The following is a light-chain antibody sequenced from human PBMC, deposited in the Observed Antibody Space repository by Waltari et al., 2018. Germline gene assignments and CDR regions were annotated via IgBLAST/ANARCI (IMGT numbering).Light chain of an antibody. V-gene: IGKV3-15*01. Sequence: EIVMTQSPATLSVSTGERATLSCRASQSVRTNLAWYQQKPGQAPRLLIYGASTRATGIPARFSGSGSETEFTLTISSLQSEDFAVYYCQQYNNWAALTFGGGTKVEIK. J-gene: IGKJ4*01. CDR3: QQYNNWAALT. CDR2: GAS. CDR1: QSVRTN.